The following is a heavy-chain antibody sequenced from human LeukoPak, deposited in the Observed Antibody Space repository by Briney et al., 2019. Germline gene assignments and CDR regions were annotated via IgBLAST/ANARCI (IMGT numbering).Heavy chain of an antibody. CDR1: GFTFSSYW. V-gene: IGHV3-7*04. D-gene: IGHD3-3*01. J-gene: IGHJ6*03. CDR2: IKQDGSEK. CDR3: ARGIFGVVIHPAYYNMDV. Sequence: GSLRLSCAASGFTFSSYWMSWVRQAPGKGLEWVANIKQDGSEKYYVDSVRGRFTISRDNAKNSLYLQMNSLRAEDTAVYYCARGIFGVVIHPAYYNMDVWGKGTTVTVSS.